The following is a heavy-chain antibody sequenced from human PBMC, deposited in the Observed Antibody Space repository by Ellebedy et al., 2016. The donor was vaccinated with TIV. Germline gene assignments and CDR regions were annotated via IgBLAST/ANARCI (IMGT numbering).Heavy chain of an antibody. Sequence: GESLKISCAASGFTFSDHYMNWVRQAPGKGLEWVAFIRNKINGGTTEYAASVKGRFTISTDHSKNSLYLQMNSLRIEDTAVYYCARGRFGTSVFDAWGQGTPVTVSS. J-gene: IGHJ4*02. CDR2: IRNKINGGTT. V-gene: IGHV3-72*01. D-gene: IGHD3/OR15-3a*01. CDR1: GFTFSDHY. CDR3: ARGRFGTSVFDA.